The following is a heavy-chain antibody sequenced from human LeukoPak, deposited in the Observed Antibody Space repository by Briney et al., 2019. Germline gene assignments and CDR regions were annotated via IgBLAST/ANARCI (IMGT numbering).Heavy chain of an antibody. CDR1: GFTFSSYE. CDR3: AKGLERESRLDS. J-gene: IGHJ4*02. Sequence: GGSLRLSCAASGFTFSSYEMNWVRQAPGKGLEWVSYISSSGSTIYYADSVKGRFTISRDNAKNSLYLQMNSLRAEDTALYYCAKGLERESRLDSWGQGTLVTVSS. CDR2: ISSSGSTI. D-gene: IGHD1-1*01. V-gene: IGHV3-48*03.